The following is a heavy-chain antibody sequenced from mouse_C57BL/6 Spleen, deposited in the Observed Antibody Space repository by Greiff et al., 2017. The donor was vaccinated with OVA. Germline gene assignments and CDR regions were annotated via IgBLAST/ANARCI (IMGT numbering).Heavy chain of an antibody. Sequence: QVQLQQSGAELMKPGASVKLSCTATGYTFTGYWIEWVKQRPGHGLEWIGEILPGSGSTNYNEKFKGKATFTADTSSNTAYMQLSSLTTEDSAIDYCARVGCYGNLAGFAYWGQGTLVTVSA. V-gene: IGHV1-9*01. J-gene: IGHJ3*01. CDR1: GYTFTGYW. CDR2: ILPGSGST. CDR3: ARVGCYGNLAGFAY. D-gene: IGHD2-1*01.